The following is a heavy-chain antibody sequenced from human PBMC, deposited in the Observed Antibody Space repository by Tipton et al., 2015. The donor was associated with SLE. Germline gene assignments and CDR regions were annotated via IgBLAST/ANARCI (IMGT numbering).Heavy chain of an antibody. CDR2: IKQDGSEK. Sequence: SLRLSCAASGFTFSSYGMHWVRQAPGKGLEWVANIKQDGSEKYYVDSVKGRFTISRDNAKNSLYLQMNSLRAEDTAVYYCARERLTRIDYWGQGTLVTVSS. CDR3: ARERLTRIDY. J-gene: IGHJ4*02. V-gene: IGHV3-7*01. CDR1: GFTFSSYG.